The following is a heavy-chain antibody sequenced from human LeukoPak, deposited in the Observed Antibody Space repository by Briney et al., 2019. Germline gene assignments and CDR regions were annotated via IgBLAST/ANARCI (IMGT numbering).Heavy chain of an antibody. Sequence: GGSLRLSCAASGFTVSSNYMSWVRQAPGKGLEWVSVIYSGGSTYYADSVKGRFTISRDNSKNTLYLQMNSLRAEDTAVYYCARGGKGLTDYYDPGSYTKATRPFDYWGQGTLVTVSS. D-gene: IGHD3-10*01. CDR3: ARGGKGLTDYYDPGSYTKATRPFDY. CDR1: GFTVSSNY. CDR2: IYSGGST. V-gene: IGHV3-66*01. J-gene: IGHJ4*02.